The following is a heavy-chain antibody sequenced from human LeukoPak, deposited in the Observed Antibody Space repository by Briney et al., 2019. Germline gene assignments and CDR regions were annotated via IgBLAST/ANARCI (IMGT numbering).Heavy chain of an antibody. V-gene: IGHV4-61*02. Sequence: SETLSLTCTVSGGSISSGGFYWTWIRQPAGKGLEWIGRVFTSGSTNYSPSLESRVTISIDTSKNQFSLDLSSVTAADTAVYYCARHGIVDSSRKYYFDYWGQETLVTVSS. CDR3: ARHGIVDSSRKYYFDY. D-gene: IGHD6-13*01. CDR1: GGSISSGGFY. J-gene: IGHJ4*02. CDR2: VFTSGST.